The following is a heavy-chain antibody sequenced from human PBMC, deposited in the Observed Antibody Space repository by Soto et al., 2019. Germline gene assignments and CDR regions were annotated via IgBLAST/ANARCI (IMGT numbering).Heavy chain of an antibody. CDR1: GGSISSSSYY. Sequence: SETLSLTCTVSGGSISSSSYYWGWIRQPPGKGLEWIGSIYYSGSTYYNPSLKSRVTISVDTSKNQFSLKLSSVTAADTAVYYCARQELGDYGDYFSYYYYGMDVWGQGTTVTVSS. CDR3: ARQELGDYGDYFSYYYYGMDV. CDR2: IYYSGST. V-gene: IGHV4-39*01. D-gene: IGHD4-17*01. J-gene: IGHJ6*02.